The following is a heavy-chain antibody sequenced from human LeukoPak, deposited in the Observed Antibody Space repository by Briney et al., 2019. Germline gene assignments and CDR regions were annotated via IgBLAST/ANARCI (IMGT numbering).Heavy chain of an antibody. CDR1: GITFSHYE. J-gene: IGHJ6*03. Sequence: GGSLRLSCVASGITFSHYEMNWVRQAPGKGLEWVSSISSSSSYIYYADSVKGRFTISRDNAKNSLYLQMNSLRAEDTAVYYCARFRYYDILTGYFPYYYYMDVWGKGTTVTISS. CDR3: ARFRYYDILTGYFPYYYYMDV. CDR2: ISSSSSYI. V-gene: IGHV3-21*01. D-gene: IGHD3-9*01.